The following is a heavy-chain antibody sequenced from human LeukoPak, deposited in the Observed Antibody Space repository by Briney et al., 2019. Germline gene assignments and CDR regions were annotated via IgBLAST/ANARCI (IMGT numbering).Heavy chain of an antibody. CDR2: ISYNGSNK. D-gene: IGHD4-17*01. Sequence: PGGSLRLSCAASGFTFSSYGMHWVRQAPGKGLEWVAVISYNGSNKYYADSVKGRFTISRDNSKNTLYLQMNSLRAEDTAVYYCAKANDYGDYGFDYWGQGTLVTVSS. CDR3: AKANDYGDYGFDY. CDR1: GFTFSSYG. J-gene: IGHJ4*02. V-gene: IGHV3-30*18.